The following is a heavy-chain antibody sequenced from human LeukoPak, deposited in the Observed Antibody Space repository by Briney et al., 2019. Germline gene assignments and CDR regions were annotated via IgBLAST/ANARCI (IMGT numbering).Heavy chain of an antibody. Sequence: ASVKASCKASGYTFTSYGISWVRQAPGQGLEWMGWISAYNGNTNYAQKLQGRVTMTTDTSTSTAYMELRSLRSDDTAVYYCARGTAWFGELSLDYWGQGTLVTVSS. D-gene: IGHD3-10*01. J-gene: IGHJ4*02. CDR2: ISAYNGNT. V-gene: IGHV1-18*01. CDR3: ARGTAWFGELSLDY. CDR1: GYTFTSYG.